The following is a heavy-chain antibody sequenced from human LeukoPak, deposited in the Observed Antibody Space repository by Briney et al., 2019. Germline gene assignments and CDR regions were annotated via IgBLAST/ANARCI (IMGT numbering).Heavy chain of an antibody. Sequence: ASVKVSCKASGYTFTSYGISWVRQAPGQGLEWMGWISAYNGNTNYAQKLPGRVTMTTDTSTSTAYMELRSLRSDDTAVYYCARILPPYHYGGNTPDFDYWGQGTLVTVSS. J-gene: IGHJ4*02. CDR3: ARILPPYHYGGNTPDFDY. CDR2: ISAYNGNT. CDR1: GYTFTSYG. V-gene: IGHV1-18*01. D-gene: IGHD4-23*01.